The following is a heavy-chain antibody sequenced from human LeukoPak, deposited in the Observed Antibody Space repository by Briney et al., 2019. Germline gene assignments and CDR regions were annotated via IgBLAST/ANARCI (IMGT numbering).Heavy chain of an antibody. Sequence: GGALRLSCAASGVTFSSYAMSWVREGPGEGVERVANIKQDGSVKYYVDSVKGRFTISRDNAKNSLYLQMNSLRAEDTAVYYCARASLNFYDSSGYWGWYYYYYMDVWGKGTTVTVSS. CDR1: GVTFSSYA. CDR3: ARASLNFYDSSGYWGWYYYYYMDV. D-gene: IGHD3-22*01. J-gene: IGHJ6*03. V-gene: IGHV3-7*01. CDR2: IKQDGSVK.